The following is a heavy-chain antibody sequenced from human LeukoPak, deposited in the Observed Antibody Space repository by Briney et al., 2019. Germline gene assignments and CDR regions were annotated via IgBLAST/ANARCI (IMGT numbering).Heavy chain of an antibody. Sequence: GGSLRLSCAASGFTFSSYEMNWVRQAPGKGLEWVSYISSSGSAIYYADSVKGRFTISRDNAKNSLYLQMNSLRAEDTAVYYCARGGGARYCSGGSCYSDYWGQGTLVTVSS. CDR2: ISSSGSAI. CDR3: ARGGGARYCSGGSCYSDY. D-gene: IGHD2-15*01. V-gene: IGHV3-48*03. J-gene: IGHJ4*02. CDR1: GFTFSSYE.